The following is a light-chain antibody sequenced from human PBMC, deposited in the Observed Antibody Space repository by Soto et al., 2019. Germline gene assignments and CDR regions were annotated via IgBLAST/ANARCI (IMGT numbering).Light chain of an antibody. J-gene: IGKJ1*01. Sequence: DIQMTQSPSTLSASVGDTATVTCRASQNVSGWLAWYQQKPGEAPKLLIYDASAWPRGVPSRFSGSGSGTKFTLTIASLQPDDFATYYCQQYDTFSGTFGPGTKVDIK. CDR1: QNVSGW. V-gene: IGKV1-5*01. CDR3: QQYDTFSGT. CDR2: DAS.